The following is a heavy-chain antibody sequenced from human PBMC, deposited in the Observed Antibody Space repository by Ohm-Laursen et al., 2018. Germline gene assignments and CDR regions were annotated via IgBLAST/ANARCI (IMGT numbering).Heavy chain of an antibody. CDR3: AKEISNIAWRAFDI. CDR2: IYYSGST. V-gene: IGHV4-59*12. Sequence: SETLSLTWTVSGGSISSYYWSWIRQPPGKGLEWIGYIYYSGSTNYNPSLKSRVTISVDTSKNQFSLKLSSVTAADTAVYYCAKEISNIAWRAFDIWGQGTVVTVSS. CDR1: GGSISSYY. D-gene: IGHD2/OR15-2a*01. J-gene: IGHJ3*02.